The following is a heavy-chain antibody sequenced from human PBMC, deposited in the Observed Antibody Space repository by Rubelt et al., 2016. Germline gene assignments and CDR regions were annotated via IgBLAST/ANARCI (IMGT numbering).Heavy chain of an antibody. V-gene: IGHV3-48*04. CDR1: GFTFSSYS. CDR3: ATDSRIVGATGSADY. D-gene: IGHD1-26*01. CDR2: ISSSSSTI. J-gene: IGHJ4*02. Sequence: EVQLVESGGGLVQPGGSLRLSCAASGFTFSSYSMNWVRQAPGKGLEWVSYISSSSSTIYYADSVKGRFTISRDNAKNSLYLQMNILRGEDTAVYYCATDSRIVGATGSADYWGQGTLVTVSS.